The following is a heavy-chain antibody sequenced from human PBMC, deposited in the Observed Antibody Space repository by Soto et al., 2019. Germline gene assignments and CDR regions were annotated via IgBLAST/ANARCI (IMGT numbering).Heavy chain of an antibody. Sequence: GALRLSCAASGFTFSSYSMNWVRQAPGKGLEWVSSISSSSFSINYADSVKGRFSISRDNAQNSLHLQMNNLRAEDTAVYYCARNESPNIYRMDVWGQGTTVTVSS. V-gene: IGHV3-21*01. CDR3: ARNESPNIYRMDV. J-gene: IGHJ6*02. CDR2: ISSSSFSI. CDR1: GFTFSSYS.